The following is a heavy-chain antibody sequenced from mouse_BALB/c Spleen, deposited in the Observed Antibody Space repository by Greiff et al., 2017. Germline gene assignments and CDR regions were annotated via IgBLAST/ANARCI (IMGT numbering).Heavy chain of an antibody. CDR1: GFTFSDYY. Sequence: EVNVVESGGGLVKPGGSLKLSCAASGFTFSDYYMYWVRQTPEKRLEWVATISDGGSYTYYPDSVKGRFTISRDNAKNNLYLQMSSLKSEDTAMYYCARDSSYFGAMDYWGQGTSVTVSS. CDR3: ARDSSYFGAMDY. V-gene: IGHV5-4*02. D-gene: IGHD2-10*01. J-gene: IGHJ4*01. CDR2: ISDGGSYT.